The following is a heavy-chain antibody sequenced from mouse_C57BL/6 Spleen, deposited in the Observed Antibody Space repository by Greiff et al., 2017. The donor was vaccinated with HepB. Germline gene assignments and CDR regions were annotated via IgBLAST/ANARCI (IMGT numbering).Heavy chain of an antibody. V-gene: IGHV1-62-2*01. CDR2: FYPGSGSI. J-gene: IGHJ4*01. CDR1: GYTFTEYT. CDR3: ARHEERNYYSNPYAMEY. Sequence: QVQLQQSGAELVKPGASVKLSCKASGYTFTEYTIHWVKQRSGQGLEWIGWFYPGSGSIKYNEKFKDKATLTADTSSSTVYMELSSLTSEDSAVYFCARHEERNYYSNPYAMEYWGQGTSVTVSS. D-gene: IGHD2-5*01.